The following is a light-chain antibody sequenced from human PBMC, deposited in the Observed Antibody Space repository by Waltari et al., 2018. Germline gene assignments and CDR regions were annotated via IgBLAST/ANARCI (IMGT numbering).Light chain of an antibody. CDR1: ESVSRA. J-gene: IGKJ1*01. Sequence: EIVLTQSPGPLPLSVGERATVSCRASESVSRALAWYQQKPGQAPRLLIYGASTRATGIPDRFSGSGSGTDFSLTISRLEPDDFAVYYCQHYLRLPVTFGQGTTVEI. CDR3: QHYLRLPVT. V-gene: IGKV3-20*01. CDR2: GAS.